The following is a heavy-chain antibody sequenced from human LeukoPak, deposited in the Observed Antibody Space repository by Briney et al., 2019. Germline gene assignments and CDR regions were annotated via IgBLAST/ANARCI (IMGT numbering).Heavy chain of an antibody. J-gene: IGHJ4*02. CDR1: GYTFTSYG. CDR2: ISGSNGNT. CDR3: ARVFTTVTANCFDY. V-gene: IGHV1-18*01. Sequence: ASVKVSCKASGYTFTSYGLSWVRQAPGQGLEWMGWISGSNGNTNYAQKLQGRVTMTTDTSTSTAYMELRSLRSDDTAVYYCARVFTTVTANCFDYWGQGTLVTVSS. D-gene: IGHD4-17*01.